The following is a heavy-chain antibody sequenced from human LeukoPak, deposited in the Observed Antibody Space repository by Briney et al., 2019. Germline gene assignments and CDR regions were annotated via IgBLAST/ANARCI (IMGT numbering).Heavy chain of an antibody. D-gene: IGHD6-19*01. J-gene: IGHJ4*02. CDR2: IYYSGST. CDR1: GGSISSYY. V-gene: IGHV4-59*01. Sequence: PSETLSLTCTVSGGSISSYYWSWIRQPPGKGPEWIGYIYYSGSTNYNPSLKSRVTISVDTSKNQFSLKLSSVTAADTAVYYCASAAVAGAPYDYWGQGTLVTVSS. CDR3: ASAAVAGAPYDY.